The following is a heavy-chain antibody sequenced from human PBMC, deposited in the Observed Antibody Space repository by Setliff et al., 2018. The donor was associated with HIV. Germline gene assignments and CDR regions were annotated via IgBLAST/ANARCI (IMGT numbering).Heavy chain of an antibody. CDR1: GYSISSGYH. D-gene: IGHD3-22*01. V-gene: IGHV4-38-2*01. CDR3: VRQAYDLVPFDFQY. CDR2: INYSGST. Sequence: SETLSLTCAVSGYSISSGYHWGWIRQPPGKGLEWIGTINYSGSTYYSPSPKSRVIISVDTAKNHLSLNLRSVTAADTAVYYCVRQAYDLVPFDFQYWGQGTLVTVSS. J-gene: IGHJ1*01.